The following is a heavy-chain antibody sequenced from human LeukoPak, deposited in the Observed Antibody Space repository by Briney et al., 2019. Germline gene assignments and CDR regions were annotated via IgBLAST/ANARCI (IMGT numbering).Heavy chain of an antibody. D-gene: IGHD6-13*01. J-gene: IGHJ4*02. V-gene: IGHV4-59*01. CDR3: ARAPVPSWVDY. CDR2: IYYSGST. Sequence: SETLSLTCTVSGGSISSYYWSWIRQPPGKGLEWIGYIYYSGSTNYSPSLKSRVTISVDTSKNQFSLKLSSVTAADTAVYYCARAPVPSWVDYWGQGTLVTVSS. CDR1: GGSISSYY.